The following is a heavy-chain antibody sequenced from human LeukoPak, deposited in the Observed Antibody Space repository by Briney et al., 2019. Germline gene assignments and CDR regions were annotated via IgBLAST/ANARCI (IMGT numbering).Heavy chain of an antibody. Sequence: RGSLKVSCTASGYSFTGNYMNWERQAPGQGPEWMGWIKPNSGDTEYTQKLQGRVTMTRETSINTAYMQLSRLKYDDTAVYYCATSGPEFLPGSPLLDFWGQGTLVTVSS. CDR1: GYSFTGNY. CDR2: IKPNSGDT. CDR3: ATSGPEFLPGSPLLDF. J-gene: IGHJ4*02. V-gene: IGHV1-2*02. D-gene: IGHD5/OR15-5a*01.